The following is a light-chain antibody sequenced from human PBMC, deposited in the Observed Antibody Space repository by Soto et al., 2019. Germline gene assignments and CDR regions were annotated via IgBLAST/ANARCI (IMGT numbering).Light chain of an antibody. CDR1: HSVSTN. V-gene: IGKV3-15*01. J-gene: IGKJ3*01. Sequence: EIVMTQSPATLSLSPGERATLSCRASHSVSTNVACYQQKPGQAPRLLIHTASTRATGISARFSGSGSGTEFALTLSSLQSEDFAVYYCQQYNSWTRPFGPGTKVDF. CDR3: QQYNSWTRP. CDR2: TAS.